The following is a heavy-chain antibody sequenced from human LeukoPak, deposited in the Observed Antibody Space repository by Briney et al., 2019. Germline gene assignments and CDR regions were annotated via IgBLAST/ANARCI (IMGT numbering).Heavy chain of an antibody. J-gene: IGHJ4*02. CDR1: GYTFTNYG. Sequence: ASVKVSCKTSGYTFTNYGISWVRQAPGQGLEWMGWVSAYNGNTNFARKLQGRVSMTTDTSTNTASMELRSLRSDDTAVYYCARSQGGYYYDSSGYCHFDYWGQGTLVTVSS. D-gene: IGHD3-22*01. V-gene: IGHV1-18*01. CDR3: ARSQGGYYYDSSGYCHFDY. CDR2: VSAYNGNT.